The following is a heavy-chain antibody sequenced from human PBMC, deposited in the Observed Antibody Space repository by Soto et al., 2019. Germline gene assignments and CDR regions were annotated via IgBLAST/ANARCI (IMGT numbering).Heavy chain of an antibody. CDR2: IYYSGST. V-gene: IGHV4-31*03. J-gene: IGHJ6*02. CDR1: GGSISSGGYY. CDR3: ARDPGRVPARGYYYYYYGMDV. Sequence: PSEALSVISTVSGGSISSGGYYWSWIRQHPGKGLEWIGYIYYSGSTYYNPSLKSRVTISVDTSKNQFSLKLSSVTAADTAVYYCARDPGRVPARGYYYYYYGMDVWGQWTLVTV. D-gene: IGHD3-10*01.